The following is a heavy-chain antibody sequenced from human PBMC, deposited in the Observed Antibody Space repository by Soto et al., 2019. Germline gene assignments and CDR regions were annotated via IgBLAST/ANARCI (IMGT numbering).Heavy chain of an antibody. CDR1: GGSISSYY. J-gene: IGHJ6*02. D-gene: IGHD2-21*02. CDR2: MYYTGST. Sequence: SETLSLTCTVSGGSISSYYWSWIRQPPGKGLEWIGYMYYTGSTVYNPSFKSRVTISVDTSKNQFSLKLNSVTAADTAVYYCARDLWGYCGTDCYPLDVWGQGTTVTVSS. CDR3: ARDLWGYCGTDCYPLDV. V-gene: IGHV4-59*01.